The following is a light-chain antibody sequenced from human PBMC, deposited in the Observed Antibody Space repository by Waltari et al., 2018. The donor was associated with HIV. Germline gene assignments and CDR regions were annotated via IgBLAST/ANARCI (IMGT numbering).Light chain of an antibody. CDR1: QSVLYSSNNKNY. CDR2: WAS. Sequence: DIVMTQSPDSLAVSLGERATMNCKSSQSVLYSSNNKNYLAWHQQKPGQPPKLLIYWASTRESGVPDRFSGSGSATDFTLTISSLQAEDVAVYYCQQYSITPVTFGQGTKLEIK. CDR3: QQYSITPVT. V-gene: IGKV4-1*01. J-gene: IGKJ2*01.